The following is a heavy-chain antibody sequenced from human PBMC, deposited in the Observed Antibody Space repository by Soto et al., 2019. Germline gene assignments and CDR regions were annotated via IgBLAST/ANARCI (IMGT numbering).Heavy chain of an antibody. Sequence: LSLTCTVSGGSISSYYWSWIRQPPGKGLEWIGYIYYSGSTNYNPSLKSRVTISVDTSKNQFSLKLNSMTAADTAVYYCARHNYGSGSTYFDYWGQGTQVTVSS. J-gene: IGHJ4*02. V-gene: IGHV4-59*08. CDR3: ARHNYGSGSTYFDY. CDR1: GGSISSYY. CDR2: IYYSGST. D-gene: IGHD3-10*01.